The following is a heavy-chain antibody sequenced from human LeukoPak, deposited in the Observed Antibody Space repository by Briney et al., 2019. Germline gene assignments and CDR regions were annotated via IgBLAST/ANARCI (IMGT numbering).Heavy chain of an antibody. CDR2: IRHDGVNE. CDR1: GFSFSNYG. V-gene: IGHV3-30*02. Sequence: PGGSLRVSCAASGFSFSNYGMHWVRQAPGKGLEWVAFIRHDGVNEYYADSVKGRFTISRDNSKNTLFLQMNSLRADDAAVYYCVRADRGTGTYYNVVEYWGQGTLATVSS. D-gene: IGHD3-10*01. J-gene: IGHJ4*02. CDR3: VRADRGTGTYYNVVEY.